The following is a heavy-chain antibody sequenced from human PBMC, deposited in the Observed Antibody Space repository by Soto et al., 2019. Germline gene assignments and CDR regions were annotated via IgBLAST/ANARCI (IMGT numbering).Heavy chain of an antibody. D-gene: IGHD3-3*01. Sequence: PSETLSLTCTVSGGSISSSSYYWGWIRQPPGKGLEWIGSIYYSGSTYYNPSLKSRVTISVDTSKNQFSLKLSSVTAADTAVYYCARVSYYDFWSGYIDAFDIWGQGTMVTVSS. V-gene: IGHV4-39*01. CDR2: IYYSGST. J-gene: IGHJ3*02. CDR3: ARVSYYDFWSGYIDAFDI. CDR1: GGSISSSSYY.